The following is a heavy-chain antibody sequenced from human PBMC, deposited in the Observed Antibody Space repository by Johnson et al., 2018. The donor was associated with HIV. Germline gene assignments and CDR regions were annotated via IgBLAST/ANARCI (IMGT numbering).Heavy chain of an antibody. J-gene: IGHJ3*02. D-gene: IGHD2-21*01. CDR1: AFTFSSYA. Sequence: QLVESGGGVQRPGGSLRLSCAASAFTFSSYAMHWVRQAPGKGLEWVSLISWDGGSTYYADSVKGRFTISRDNSKNSLYLQMNSLRAEDTAVYYCARDQGVGAYCGGDCYSGAFDIWGQGTMVTVSS. CDR2: ISWDGGST. CDR3: ARDQGVGAYCGGDCYSGAFDI. V-gene: IGHV3-43D*03.